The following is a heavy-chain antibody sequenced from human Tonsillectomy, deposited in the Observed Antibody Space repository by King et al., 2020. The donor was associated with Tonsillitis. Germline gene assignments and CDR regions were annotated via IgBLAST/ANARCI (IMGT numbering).Heavy chain of an antibody. J-gene: IGHJ6*02. D-gene: IGHD1-7*01. CDR2: INHSGST. CDR3: ARLGELSDSFYGMDV. V-gene: IGHV4-34*01. Sequence: VQLQQWGAGLLKPSETLSLTCAVYGGSFSGYYWSWIRQPPGKGLEWIGEINHSGSTDYNPSLKSRVTISVDTSKNQFSLKLSSVTAADTAVYYCARLGELSDSFYGMDVWGQGTTVTVSS. CDR1: GGSFSGYY.